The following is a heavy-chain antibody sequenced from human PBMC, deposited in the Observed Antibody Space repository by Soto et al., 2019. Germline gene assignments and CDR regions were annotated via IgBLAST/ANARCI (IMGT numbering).Heavy chain of an antibody. J-gene: IGHJ6*02. Sequence: QAQLVQSGAEVKKPGASVKVSCKTSGYTFNTYGISWVRQVPGQGPEWMGWISGYNGYTKYAQKFQGRVTMTTDTSTSTAYMGMRSLRSDDTAVYYCARPGTILGRNGMDVWGQGTTVIVSS. CDR1: GYTFNTYG. D-gene: IGHD3-3*01. CDR2: ISGYNGYT. V-gene: IGHV1-18*04. CDR3: ARPGTILGRNGMDV.